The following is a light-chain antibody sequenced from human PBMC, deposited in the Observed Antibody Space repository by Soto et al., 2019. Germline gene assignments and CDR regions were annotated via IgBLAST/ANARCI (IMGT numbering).Light chain of an antibody. CDR1: QSVIRNY. J-gene: IGKJ2*01. V-gene: IGKV3-20*01. CDR3: QKYDTAPYT. CDR2: GAS. Sequence: ESVLTQSPGTLSLSPGERATLSCRTSQSVIRNYLAWYQQTPGRSPRLLIYGASNRATGIPDRFSGSGSGTDFTLTISGLEAEDFAVYYFQKYDTAPYTFGQGTRLEIK.